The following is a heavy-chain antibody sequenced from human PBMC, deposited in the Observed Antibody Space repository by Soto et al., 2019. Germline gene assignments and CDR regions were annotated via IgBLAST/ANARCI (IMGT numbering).Heavy chain of an antibody. CDR3: ARVAFGCSQQYYYYYYGMDV. J-gene: IGHJ6*02. Sequence: SETLSLTSDVYGGSFCCCYWCWTRQPPGRGLVGSGETIHGGRPIYNAWLTSRVIIAVEMSRNQFSLGLSSVTAADTAVYYCARVAFGCSQQYYYYYYGMDVWGQGTTVTVS. CDR2: TIHGGRP. D-gene: IGHD3-9*01. V-gene: IGHV4-34*12. CDR1: GGSFCCCY.